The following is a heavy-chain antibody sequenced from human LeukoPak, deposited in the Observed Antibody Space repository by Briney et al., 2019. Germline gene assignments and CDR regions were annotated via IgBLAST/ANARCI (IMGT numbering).Heavy chain of an antibody. J-gene: IGHJ4*02. CDR3: VRVGYTNYGIDY. Sequence: PGRSLRLSCAVSGFTFSSYGMHWVRQAPGKGLEWVAVIWYDGSNKYYADSVKGRFTISRDSSKNTLDLQVNSLRAEDTAVYYCVRVGYTNYGIDYWGQGTLVTVSS. V-gene: IGHV3-33*01. CDR2: IWYDGSNK. D-gene: IGHD4-11*01. CDR1: GFTFSSYG.